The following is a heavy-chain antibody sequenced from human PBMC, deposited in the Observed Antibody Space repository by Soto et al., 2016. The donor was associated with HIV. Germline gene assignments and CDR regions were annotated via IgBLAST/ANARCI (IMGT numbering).Heavy chain of an antibody. Sequence: QVQLVQSGAEVKKPGASVKVSCKASGYTFTDYYMHWVRQAPGQGLEWMGWINPNSGVTNYAQKFQGSVTMTRDTSISTAYMELSRLRSDDTAVYYCASSAAVPFWGQGTMVTVSS. V-gene: IGHV1-2*02. CDR2: INPNSGVT. J-gene: IGHJ3*01. CDR3: ASSAAVPF. CDR1: GYTFTDYY. D-gene: IGHD6-13*01.